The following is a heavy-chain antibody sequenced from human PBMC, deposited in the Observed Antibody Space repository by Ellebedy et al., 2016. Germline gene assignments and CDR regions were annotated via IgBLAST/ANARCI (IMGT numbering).Heavy chain of an antibody. Sequence: GESLKISCAASGFTFSSYWIHWVRQAPGKGLVWVSRINNDGSGTVYADTVKGRFTISRDNAKNTVYLQMNSLRAEDAAMYYCARDVWVSAGGGRFDPWGQGTLVTVSS. CDR1: GFTFSSYW. V-gene: IGHV3-74*01. CDR3: ARDVWVSAGGGRFDP. J-gene: IGHJ5*02. CDR2: INNDGSGT. D-gene: IGHD1-26*01.